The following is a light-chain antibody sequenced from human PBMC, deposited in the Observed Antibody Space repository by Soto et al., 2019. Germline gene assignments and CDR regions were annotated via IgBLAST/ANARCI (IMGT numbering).Light chain of an antibody. CDR1: INDVGTYNL. J-gene: IGLJ1*01. CDR2: EVT. CDR3: CSYAGGGTYV. Sequence: QSALTQPASVSGSPGQSITISCTGTINDVGTYNLVSWFQQHPGKAPKLMIYEVTERPSGVSNRFSGSKSGNAASLTISELQAEDEADYHCCSYAGGGTYVFGTGTKVTVL. V-gene: IGLV2-23*02.